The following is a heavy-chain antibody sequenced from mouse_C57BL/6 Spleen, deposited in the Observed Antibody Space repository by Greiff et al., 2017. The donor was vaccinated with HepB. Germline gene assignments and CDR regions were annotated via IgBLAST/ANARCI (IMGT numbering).Heavy chain of an antibody. D-gene: IGHD2-4*01. CDR1: GYAFGSYW. Sequence: QVQLQQSGAELVKPGASVKISCKASGYAFGSYWMNGVKQRPGKGLEWIGQIYPGEGDTNYNGKFKGKATLTADKSSSTAYMQLSSLTSEDSAVYFCARGNYDYPWFAYWGQGTLVTVSA. CDR2: IYPGEGDT. CDR3: ARGNYDYPWFAY. V-gene: IGHV1-80*01. J-gene: IGHJ3*01.